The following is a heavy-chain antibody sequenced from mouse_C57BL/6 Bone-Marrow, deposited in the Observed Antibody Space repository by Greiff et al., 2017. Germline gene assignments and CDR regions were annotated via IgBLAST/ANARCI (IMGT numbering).Heavy chain of an antibody. CDR3: ARHDWDGFAY. Sequence: EVKVEASGGGLVQPGGSLKLSCAASGFTFSDYYMYWVRQTPEKRLEWVAYISNGGGSTYYPDTVKGRFTLSRDNAKNTLYLQLRRLKSEDTAMYYCARHDWDGFAYWGQGTLVTVSA. V-gene: IGHV5-12*01. CDR2: ISNGGGST. D-gene: IGHD4-1*01. CDR1: GFTFSDYY. J-gene: IGHJ3*01.